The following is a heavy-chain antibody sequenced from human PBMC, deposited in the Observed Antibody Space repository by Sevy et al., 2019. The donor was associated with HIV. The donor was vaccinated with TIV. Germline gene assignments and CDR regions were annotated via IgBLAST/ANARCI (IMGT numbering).Heavy chain of an antibody. Sequence: SETLSLTCTVSGGSISSYYRSWIRQPAGKGLEWIGRIYTSGSTNYNPSLKSRVTMSVDTSKNQFSLKLSSVTAADTAVYYCARLRFLEWSDYHYFDYWGQGTLVTVSS. J-gene: IGHJ4*02. CDR2: IYTSGST. V-gene: IGHV4-4*07. D-gene: IGHD3-3*01. CDR3: ARLRFLEWSDYHYFDY. CDR1: GGSISSYY.